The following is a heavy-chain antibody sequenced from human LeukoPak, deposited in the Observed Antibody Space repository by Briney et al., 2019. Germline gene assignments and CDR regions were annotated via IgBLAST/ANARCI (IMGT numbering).Heavy chain of an antibody. CDR2: ISGRGGST. J-gene: IGHJ4*02. CDR3: AKAGRTAMVTPRDYFDY. Sequence: GGSLRLSCAASGVTLSTYAMSWVRQAPGKGLEWVSAISGRGGSTYYADSVKGRFTISRDNSNNTLYLQMNSLRAEDTAVYYCAKAGRTAMVTPRDYFDYWGQGTLVTVSS. V-gene: IGHV3-23*01. D-gene: IGHD5-18*01. CDR1: GVTLSTYA.